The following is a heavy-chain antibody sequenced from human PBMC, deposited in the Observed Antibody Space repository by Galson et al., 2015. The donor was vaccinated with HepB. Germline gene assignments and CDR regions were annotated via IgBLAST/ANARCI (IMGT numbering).Heavy chain of an antibody. J-gene: IGHJ4*02. D-gene: IGHD3-10*01. CDR2: IYSGGDT. CDR1: GFTVSSNY. CDR3: ARRFTYGLD. V-gene: IGHV3-53*01. Sequence: SLRLSCAVSGFTVSSNYMTWVRQAPGKGLEWVSVIYSGGDTYYADSVKGRFTIFRDDSKNTLYLQMNSLRAEDMAVYYCARRFTYGLDWGQGTLVTVSS.